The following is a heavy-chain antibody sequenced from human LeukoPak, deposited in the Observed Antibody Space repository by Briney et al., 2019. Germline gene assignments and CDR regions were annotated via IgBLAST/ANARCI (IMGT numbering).Heavy chain of an antibody. D-gene: IGHD2-8*01. CDR2: IIPIFGTA. Sequence: SVKVSCKASGYTFTSYAISWVRQAPGQGLEWMGGIIPIFGTANYAQKFQGRVTITAYKSTSTAYMELSSLRSEDTAVYYCAIVLMVYAMSYDYWGQGTLVTVSS. J-gene: IGHJ4*02. V-gene: IGHV1-69*06. CDR3: AIVLMVYAMSYDY. CDR1: GYTFTSYA.